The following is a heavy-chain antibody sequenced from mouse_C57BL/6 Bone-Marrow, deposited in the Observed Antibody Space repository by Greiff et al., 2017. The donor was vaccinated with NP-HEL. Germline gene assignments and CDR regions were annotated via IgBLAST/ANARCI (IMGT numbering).Heavy chain of an antibody. CDR2: INPNNGGT. CDR3: ARVRGDYYYGDFDY. D-gene: IGHD1-1*01. V-gene: IGHV1-18*01. CDR1: GYTFTDYN. Sequence: EVQLQQSGPELVKPGASVKIPCKASGYTFTDYNMDWVKQSHGKSLEWIGDINPNNGGTIYNQKFKGKATLTVDKSSSTAYMELRSLTSEDTAVYYCARVRGDYYYGDFDYWGQGTTLTVSS. J-gene: IGHJ2*01.